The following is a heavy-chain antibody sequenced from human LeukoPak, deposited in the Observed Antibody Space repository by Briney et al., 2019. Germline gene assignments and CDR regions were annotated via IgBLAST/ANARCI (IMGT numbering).Heavy chain of an antibody. V-gene: IGHV4-34*01. CDR3: AISYDFWSGYPDY. CDR1: GGSFSGYY. D-gene: IGHD3-3*01. J-gene: IGHJ4*02. Sequence: SETLSLTCAVYGGSFSGYYWSWIRQPPGKGLEWIGEINHSGSTNYNPSLKSRVTISVDTSKNQFSLKLSSVAAADTAVYYCAISYDFWSGYPDYWGQGTLVTVSS. CDR2: INHSGST.